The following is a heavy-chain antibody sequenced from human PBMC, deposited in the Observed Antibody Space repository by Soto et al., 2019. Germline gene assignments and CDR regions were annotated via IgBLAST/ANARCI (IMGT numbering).Heavy chain of an antibody. V-gene: IGHV1-69*02. CDR1: GDTFNFYS. D-gene: IGHD3-10*01. CDR3: ASSYGSGYRAFDY. J-gene: IGHJ4*02. CDR2: VNPIVSMS. Sequence: QVQLVQSGAEVKRPGSSVKVSCKASGDTFNFYSINWVRQAPGLGLEWMGRVNPIVSMSNYAQKFQGRVTMTADKSTRTAYMELSSLRSEYTAIYYCASSYGSGYRAFDYWGQGALVTVSS.